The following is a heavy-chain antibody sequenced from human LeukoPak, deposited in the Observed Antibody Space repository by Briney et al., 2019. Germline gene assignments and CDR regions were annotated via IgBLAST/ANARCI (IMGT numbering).Heavy chain of an antibody. CDR3: AKGGSLYSADY. V-gene: IGHV3-30*18. CDR2: ISYDGSNK. Sequence: PGGSLRLSCAASGFTFSSYWMSWVRQASGKGLEWVAVISYDGSNKYYADSVKGRFTISRDNSKNTLYLQMNSLRAEDTAVYYCAKGGSLYSADYWGQGTLVTVSS. D-gene: IGHD6-13*01. CDR1: GFTFSSYW. J-gene: IGHJ4*02.